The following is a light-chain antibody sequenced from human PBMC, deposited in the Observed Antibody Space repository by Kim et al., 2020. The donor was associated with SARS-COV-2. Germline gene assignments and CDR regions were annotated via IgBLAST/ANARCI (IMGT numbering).Light chain of an antibody. V-gene: IGKV3-11*01. J-gene: IGKJ1*01. Sequence: NVLTQSPATLSLSPGERATLSCRASQSVSSYLAWYQQKPGQAPRLLIYDASNRAAGIPARFSGSGSWTDFTLTISSLEPEDFAVYYCQQRSTWTFGQGTKVDIK. CDR2: DAS. CDR3: QQRSTWT. CDR1: QSVSSY.